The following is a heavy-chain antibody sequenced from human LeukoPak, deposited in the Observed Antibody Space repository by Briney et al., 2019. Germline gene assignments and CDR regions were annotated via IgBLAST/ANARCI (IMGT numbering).Heavy chain of an antibody. Sequence: TGGSLTLSCAASGFTFSSSWMYWVRQAPGKGLVWVSRINSDESITTYADSVKGRFTISRDNAKNTLYLQMNSLRAEDTAVYYCARGLVPGFLDYWGQGTPVTVSS. J-gene: IGHJ4*02. CDR2: INSDESIT. D-gene: IGHD4-11*01. CDR3: ARGLVPGFLDY. CDR1: GFTFSSSW. V-gene: IGHV3-74*01.